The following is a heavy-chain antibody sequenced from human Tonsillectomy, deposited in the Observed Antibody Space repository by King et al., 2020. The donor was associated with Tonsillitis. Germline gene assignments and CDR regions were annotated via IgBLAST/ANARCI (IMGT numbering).Heavy chain of an antibody. CDR3: AHTCSSCHVRYTMDV. D-gene: IGHD2-2*01. Sequence: TLQESGLSLVKPTQPLTLTCSFSGFSLSTRGLGVGWIRQPPGKALEWLALIYWDDDKRYSPSLKSRLTIAKDTSKNQVVLTMTNMDPVDTATYYCAHTCSSCHVRYTMDVWGQGITVTVSS. V-gene: IGHV2-5*02. CDR1: GFSLSTRGLG. CDR2: IYWDDDK. J-gene: IGHJ6*02.